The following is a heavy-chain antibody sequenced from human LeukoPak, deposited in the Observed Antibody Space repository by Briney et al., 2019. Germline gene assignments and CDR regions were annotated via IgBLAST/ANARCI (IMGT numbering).Heavy chain of an antibody. Sequence: GGSLRLSCAASGFTFSSYSMNWVRQAPGKGLEWVSSISSSYSYIYYAASVKGRFTISRDNAKNSLYLQMNSLRAEDTAVYYCARGFTSGSSNLDYWGQGTLVTVSS. D-gene: IGHD1-26*01. CDR3: ARGFTSGSSNLDY. J-gene: IGHJ4*02. CDR1: GFTFSSYS. CDR2: ISSSYSYI. V-gene: IGHV3-21*01.